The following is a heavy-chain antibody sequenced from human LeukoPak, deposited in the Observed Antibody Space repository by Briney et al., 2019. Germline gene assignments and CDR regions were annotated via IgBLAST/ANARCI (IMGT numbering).Heavy chain of an antibody. Sequence: SETLSLTCAVYGGSFSGYYWSWIRQPPGKGLEWIGEINHSGSTNYNPSRKSRVTISVDTSKNQFSLKLNSVTAADTAVYYCARSYYDFWSGYYTLYFDYWGQGTLVTVSS. CDR1: GGSFSGYY. V-gene: IGHV4-34*01. CDR3: ARSYYDFWSGYYTLYFDY. CDR2: INHSGST. J-gene: IGHJ4*02. D-gene: IGHD3-3*01.